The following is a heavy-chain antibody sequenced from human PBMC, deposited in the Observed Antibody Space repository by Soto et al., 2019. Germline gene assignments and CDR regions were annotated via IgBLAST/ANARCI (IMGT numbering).Heavy chain of an antibody. V-gene: IGHV3-23*01. D-gene: IGHD7-27*01. CDR1: GFTFSSYA. CDR2: ISGSGGTA. Sequence: EVQLLESGGGSVQPGGSLRLSCAASGFTFSSYAMHWVRRPPGKGLEGVSSISGSGGTAYYADSVKGRFSISRDSLVNTLYLQMNSLRAVDTAVYYCAKGRGQNWAFDYWGQGTLVTVSP. CDR3: AKGRGQNWAFDY. J-gene: IGHJ4*02.